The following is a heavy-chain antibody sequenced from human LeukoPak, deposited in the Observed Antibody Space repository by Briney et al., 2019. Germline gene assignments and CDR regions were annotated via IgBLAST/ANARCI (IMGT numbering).Heavy chain of an antibody. V-gene: IGHV3-30*01. CDR3: ARVAVVAANNNWFDP. J-gene: IGHJ5*02. Sequence: PGRSLRLSCAASGFTFSSYAMRWVRQAPGKGLEWVAVISYDGSNKYYADSVKGRFTISRDNSKNTLYLQMNSLRAEDTAVYYCARVAVVAANNNWFDPWGQGTLVTVSS. CDR1: GFTFSSYA. CDR2: ISYDGSNK. D-gene: IGHD2-15*01.